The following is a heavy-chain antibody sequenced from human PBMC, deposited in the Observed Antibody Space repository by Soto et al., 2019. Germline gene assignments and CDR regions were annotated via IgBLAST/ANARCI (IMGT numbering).Heavy chain of an antibody. D-gene: IGHD5-12*01. CDR2: ISNDGIDK. CDR3: AKDLREMATIRPDY. V-gene: IGHV3-30*04. Sequence: GGSLRLSCAASGFTFSNYAMHWVRRAPGKGLEWVAVISNDGIDKYYGDSVKGRFTISRENSKNMVYLQMNSLRAEDTAVYYCAKDLREMATIRPDYWGQGILVTVSS. CDR1: GFTFSNYA. J-gene: IGHJ4*02.